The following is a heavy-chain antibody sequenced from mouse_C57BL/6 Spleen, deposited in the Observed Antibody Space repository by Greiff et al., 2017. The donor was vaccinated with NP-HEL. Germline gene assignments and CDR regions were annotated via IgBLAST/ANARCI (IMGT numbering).Heavy chain of an antibody. D-gene: IGHD2-4*01. J-gene: IGHJ2*01. V-gene: IGHV1-80*01. CDR3: ARWEYDYDGGDY. CDR2: IYPGDGDT. CDR1: GYAFSSYW. Sequence: VQLQESGAELVKPGASVKISCKASGYAFSSYWMNWVKQRPGKGLEWIGQIYPGDGDTNYNGKFKGKATLTADKSSSTAYMQLSSLTSEDSAVYFCARWEYDYDGGDYWGQGTTLTVSS.